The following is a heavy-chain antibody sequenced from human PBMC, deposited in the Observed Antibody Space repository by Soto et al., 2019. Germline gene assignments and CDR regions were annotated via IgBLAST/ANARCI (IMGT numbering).Heavy chain of an antibody. CDR1: GFTFSSYS. V-gene: IGHV3-21*04. D-gene: IGHD2-15*01. Sequence: GGSLRLSCAASGFTFSSYSMHWVRQAPGKGLEWVSSIGTRSDIYYADSVKGRFTISRDNAKNSLYLQMNSLRAEETALYYCAKATYCSGGSCYLYYFDYWGQGTLVTVS. CDR3: AKATYCSGGSCYLYYFDY. J-gene: IGHJ4*02. CDR2: IGTRSDI.